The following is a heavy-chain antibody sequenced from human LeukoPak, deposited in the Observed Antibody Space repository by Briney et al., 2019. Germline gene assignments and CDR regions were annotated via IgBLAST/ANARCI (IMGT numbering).Heavy chain of an antibody. D-gene: IGHD3-22*01. CDR3: ARGIRAWLFDY. J-gene: IGHJ4*02. CDR1: GGSISSYY. V-gene: IGHV4-59*01. CDR2: IYYSGST. Sequence: SETLSLTCTVSGGSISSYYWSLIRQPPGKGLEWIGYIYYSGSTNYNPSLKSRVTISVDTSKNQFSLKLSSVTAADTAVYYCARGIRAWLFDYWGQGTLVTVSS.